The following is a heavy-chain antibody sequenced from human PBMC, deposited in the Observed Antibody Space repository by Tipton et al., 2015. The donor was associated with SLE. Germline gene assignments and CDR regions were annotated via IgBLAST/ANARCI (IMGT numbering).Heavy chain of an antibody. D-gene: IGHD4-17*01. V-gene: IGHV4-34*01. J-gene: IGHJ4*02. CDR3: ARGLYGDEPGY. Sequence: TLSLTCAVYGGSFRGYHFSLIPPPPGEGLGWIGEINHSGNTNYNPSLKSRVTISVDTSKNQFSLKLTSLTAADTAVYYCARGLYGDEPGYWGQGTLVTVSS. CDR1: GGSFRGYH. CDR2: INHSGNT.